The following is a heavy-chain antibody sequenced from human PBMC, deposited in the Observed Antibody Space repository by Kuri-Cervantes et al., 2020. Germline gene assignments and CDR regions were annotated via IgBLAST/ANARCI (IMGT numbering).Heavy chain of an antibody. V-gene: IGHV3-21*01. CDR1: GFTFSSYS. D-gene: IGHD4-17*01. J-gene: IGHJ4*02. CDR3: AKGPPGTVTTLELSY. Sequence: GESLKISCAASGFTFSSYSMNWVRQAPGKGLEWVSSISSSSSYIYYADSVKGRFTISRDNAKNTLYLQMNSLRAEDTAVYYCAKGPPGTVTTLELSYWGQGTLVTVSS. CDR2: ISSSSSYI.